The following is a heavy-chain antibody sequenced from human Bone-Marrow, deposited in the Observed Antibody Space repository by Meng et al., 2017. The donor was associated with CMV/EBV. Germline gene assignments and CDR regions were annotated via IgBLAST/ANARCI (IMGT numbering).Heavy chain of an antibody. V-gene: IGHV3-11*01. D-gene: IGHD6-19*01. CDR2: ISPPADNI. J-gene: IGHJ4*02. CDR1: GFTFSDYY. CDR3: AKDVAVAGPYYFDY. Sequence: GESLKISCAASGFTFSDYYMSWIRQAPGKGLEWLSFISPPADNINYADSVKGRFTISRENAKNSLYLQMNSLRAEDMALYYCAKDVAVAGPYYFDYWGQGTLVTVSS.